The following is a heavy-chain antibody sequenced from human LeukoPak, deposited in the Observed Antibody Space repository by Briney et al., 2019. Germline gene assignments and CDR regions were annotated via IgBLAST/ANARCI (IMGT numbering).Heavy chain of an antibody. CDR1: GFTFSSYS. Sequence: PGGSLRLSCAASGFTFSSYSMNWVRQAPGKGLEWVSSISSSSSYIYYADSVKGRFTISRDNAKNSLYLQMNSLRAEDTAVYYCARGFIRTGGRNDAFDIWGQGTMVTVSS. V-gene: IGHV3-21*01. CDR2: ISSSSSYI. CDR3: ARGFIRTGGRNDAFDI. J-gene: IGHJ3*02. D-gene: IGHD1-1*01.